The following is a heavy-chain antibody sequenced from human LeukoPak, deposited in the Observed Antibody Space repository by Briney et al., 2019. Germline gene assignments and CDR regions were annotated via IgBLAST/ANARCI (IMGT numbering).Heavy chain of an antibody. Sequence: GGSLRLSCAASGFVFSNYWMAWVRQAPEKGLEWVANIKHDGTETYYVDSVKGRFIISRDNAKNSLSLQLNSLRAEDTAVYYCARGYYDSDGYYYIYFDYWGQGTLVTVSS. CDR2: IKHDGTET. D-gene: IGHD3-22*01. V-gene: IGHV3-7*01. CDR1: GFVFSNYW. J-gene: IGHJ4*02. CDR3: ARGYYDSDGYYYIYFDY.